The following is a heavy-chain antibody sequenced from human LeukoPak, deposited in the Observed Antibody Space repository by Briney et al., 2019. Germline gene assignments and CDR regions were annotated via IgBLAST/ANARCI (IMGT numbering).Heavy chain of an antibody. V-gene: IGHV3-7*01. CDR3: AREPAYFDY. CDR2: INQDGSEK. CDR1: GFTFSLYW. Sequence: GGSLRLSCAASGFTFSLYWMNWVRRAPGKGLEWVAKINQDGSEKYYVDSVKGRFTIFRDNAKNSLYLQMNSLRAEDTAVYYCAREPAYFDYWGQGTLVTVSS. J-gene: IGHJ4*02.